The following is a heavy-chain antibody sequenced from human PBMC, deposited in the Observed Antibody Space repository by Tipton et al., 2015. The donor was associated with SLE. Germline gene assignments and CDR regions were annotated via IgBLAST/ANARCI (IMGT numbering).Heavy chain of an antibody. J-gene: IGHJ6*03. CDR1: GGSISSHY. V-gene: IGHV4-59*11. Sequence: TLSLTCTVSGGSISSHYWSWIRQPPGKGLEWIGYIYYSGSTYYNPSLKSRVTISVDTSKNQFSLKLSSVTAADTAVYYCAREELLRYYYYYMDVWGKGTTVTVSS. D-gene: IGHD1-26*01. CDR3: AREELLRYYYYYMDV. CDR2: IYYSGST.